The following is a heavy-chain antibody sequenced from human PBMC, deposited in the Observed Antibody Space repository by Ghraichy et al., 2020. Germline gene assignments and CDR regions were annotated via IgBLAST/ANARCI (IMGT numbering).Heavy chain of an antibody. CDR2: ITSSTRTT. CDR3: ARGSTVVRFFYYDGMDV. V-gene: IGHV3-48*02. CDR1: GFTFSSYS. Sequence: GESLNISCVGSGFTFSSYSMNWVRQSPGKGLEWVSYITSSTRTTSYADSVKGRFTISRDNAQNSLYLQMNSLRDEDTAVYYCARGSTVVRFFYYDGMDVWGQGTTVTVSS. D-gene: IGHD4-23*01. J-gene: IGHJ6*02.